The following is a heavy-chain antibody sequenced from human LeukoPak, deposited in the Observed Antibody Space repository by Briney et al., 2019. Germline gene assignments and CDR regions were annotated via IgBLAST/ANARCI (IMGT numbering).Heavy chain of an antibody. CDR3: ARSGPQPRGSGPCVRVCAFDI. J-gene: IGHJ3*02. CDR1: GFTFSSYA. V-gene: IGHV3-30-3*01. CDR2: ISYDGSNK. Sequence: PGGSLRLSCAASGFTFSSYAMHWVRQAPGKGLEWVAVISYDGSNKYYADSVKGRFTISRDNSKNTLYLQMNSLRAEDTAVYYCARSGPQPRGSGPCVRVCAFDIWGQGTMVTVSS. D-gene: IGHD2-15*01.